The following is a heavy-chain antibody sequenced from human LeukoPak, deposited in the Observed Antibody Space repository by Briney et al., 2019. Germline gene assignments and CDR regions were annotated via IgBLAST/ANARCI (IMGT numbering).Heavy chain of an antibody. CDR3: AKEPFGATGLDY. CDR1: GFTFSSYA. J-gene: IGHJ4*02. Sequence: PGGSLRLSCAASGFTFSSYAMSWVRQAPGKGLEWVAFIRYDGSNKYYADSVKGRFTISRDNSKNTLYLQMNSLRAEDTAVYYCAKEPFGATGLDYWGQGTLVTVSS. D-gene: IGHD1-26*01. CDR2: IRYDGSNK. V-gene: IGHV3-30*02.